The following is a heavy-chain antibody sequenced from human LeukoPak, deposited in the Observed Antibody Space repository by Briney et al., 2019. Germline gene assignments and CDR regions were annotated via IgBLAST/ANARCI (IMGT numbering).Heavy chain of an antibody. D-gene: IGHD3-22*01. Sequence: PGGSLRLSCAASGFTFSSYGMQWVRQAPGKGLEWVAVIWYDGSNKYYADSVKGRFTISRDNSKNTLYLQMNSLRAEDTAVYYCASQYYDSSGYYNWGQGTLVTVSS. CDR1: GFTFSSYG. V-gene: IGHV3-33*08. CDR3: ASQYYDSSGYYN. CDR2: IWYDGSNK. J-gene: IGHJ4*02.